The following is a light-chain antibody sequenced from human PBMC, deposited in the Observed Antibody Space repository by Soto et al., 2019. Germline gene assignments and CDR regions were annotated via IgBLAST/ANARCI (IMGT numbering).Light chain of an antibody. CDR1: SSDVGSFKI. CDR3: CSLAGSSWV. V-gene: IGLV2-23*01. Sequence: QSVLTQPASVSGSPGQSITISCTGTSSDVGSFKIVSWFEQHPGKAPKLLIYEGSKRPSGVSDRFSASKSGSTASLTISGLQSEDEADYYCCSLAGSSWVLGEGTKVTVL. CDR2: EGS. J-gene: IGLJ3*02.